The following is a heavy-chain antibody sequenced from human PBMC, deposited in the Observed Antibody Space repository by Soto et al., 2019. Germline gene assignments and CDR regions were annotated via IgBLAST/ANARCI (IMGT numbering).Heavy chain of an antibody. J-gene: IGHJ4*02. Sequence: ASVKVSCKASGYTFTGYYMHWVRQAPGQGLEWMGWINPNSGGTNYAQKFQGRVTMTRDTSISTAYMELSRLRSDDTAMYYCARGLRYFDWLLPYYFDYWGQGTLVTVSS. V-gene: IGHV1-2*02. CDR3: ARGLRYFDWLLPYYFDY. CDR1: GYTFTGYY. CDR2: INPNSGGT. D-gene: IGHD3-9*01.